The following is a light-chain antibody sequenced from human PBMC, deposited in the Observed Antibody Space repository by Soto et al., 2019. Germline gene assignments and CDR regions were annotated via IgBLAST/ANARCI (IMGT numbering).Light chain of an antibody. J-gene: IGLJ1*01. CDR2: DVS. CDR1: SSDVGGYNY. V-gene: IGLV2-14*01. CDR3: SSYTSGSALGV. Sequence: QSALTQPASVSGSPGQSITISCTGTSSDVGGYNYVSWYQQFPGKAPKLIISDVSRRPSGVSDRFSGSKSGNTASLTISGLQAEDEAVYYCSSYTSGSALGVFGTGTKVTVL.